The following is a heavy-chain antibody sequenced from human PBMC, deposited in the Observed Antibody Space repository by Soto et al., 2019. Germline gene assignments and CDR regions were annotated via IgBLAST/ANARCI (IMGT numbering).Heavy chain of an antibody. V-gene: IGHV3-30*18. J-gene: IGHJ3*02. CDR3: AKEKRDDYGDYKAFDI. Sequence: QVQLVESGGGVVQSGRSLRLSCAASGFTFSSYGMHWVRQAPGKGLEWVAVISYDGSNKYYADSVKGRFTISRDNSKNTLYLQMNSLRAEDTAVYYCAKEKRDDYGDYKAFDIWGQGTMVTVSS. D-gene: IGHD4-17*01. CDR2: ISYDGSNK. CDR1: GFTFSSYG.